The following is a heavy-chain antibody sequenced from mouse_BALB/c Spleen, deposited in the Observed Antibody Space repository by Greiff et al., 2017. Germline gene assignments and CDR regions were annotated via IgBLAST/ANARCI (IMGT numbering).Heavy chain of an antibody. CDR2: IWSGGST. CDR1: GFSLTSYG. CDR3: ASPHDGYYYYAMDY. D-gene: IGHD2-3*01. Sequence: QVQLKESGPGLVQPSQSLSITCTVSGFSLTSYGVHWVRQSPGKGLEWLGVIWSGGSTDYNAAFISRLSISKDNSKSQVFFKMNSLQANDTAIYYCASPHDGYYYYAMDYWGQGTSVTVSS. J-gene: IGHJ4*01. V-gene: IGHV2-2*02.